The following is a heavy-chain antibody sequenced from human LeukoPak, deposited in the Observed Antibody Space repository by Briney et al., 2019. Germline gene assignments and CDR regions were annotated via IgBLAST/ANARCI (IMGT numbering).Heavy chain of an antibody. Sequence: GASVKVSCKASGGTFSSYAISWVRQAPGQGLEWMGGIIPIFGTANYAQKFQGRVTITADKSTSTAYMELSSLRSEDTAVYYCARKGRTGSGSYYNEPSSWYFDLWGRGTLVTVSS. J-gene: IGHJ2*01. CDR3: ARKGRTGSGSYYNEPSSWYFDL. D-gene: IGHD3-10*01. CDR1: GGTFSSYA. CDR2: IIPIFGTA. V-gene: IGHV1-69*06.